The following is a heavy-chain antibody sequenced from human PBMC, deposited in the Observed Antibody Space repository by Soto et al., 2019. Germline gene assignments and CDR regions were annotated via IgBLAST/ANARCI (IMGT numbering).Heavy chain of an antibody. CDR2: ISSSGGST. CDR1: GFTFDIYA. J-gene: IGHJ3*01. D-gene: IGHD6-6*01. CDR3: TNRKLPTRPWGPAFDV. Sequence: GGSLSLSCSASGFTFDIYAMSLVRQAPGKGLEWVSAISSSGGSTYYPDSVKGRFTISRDNSKNTLFLQMNSLRAEDTAVYYCTNRKLPTRPWGPAFDVWGQGTMVTVSS. V-gene: IGHV3-23*01.